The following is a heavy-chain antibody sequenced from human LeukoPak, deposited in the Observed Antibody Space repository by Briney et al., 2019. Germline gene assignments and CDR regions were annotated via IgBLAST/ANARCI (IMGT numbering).Heavy chain of an antibody. CDR1: GDSISSYY. CDR3: ARGGGLRDLQH. J-gene: IGHJ1*01. V-gene: IGHV4-4*07. Sequence: SETLSLTCTVSGDSISSYYWSWIRQPAGKGLEWIGLIYTSGTTNYNPSLKSRVTMSVDTSKNHFSLKLSSVTAADTAVYYCARGGGLRDLQHWGQGTLVIVSS. D-gene: IGHD5-12*01. CDR2: IYTSGTT.